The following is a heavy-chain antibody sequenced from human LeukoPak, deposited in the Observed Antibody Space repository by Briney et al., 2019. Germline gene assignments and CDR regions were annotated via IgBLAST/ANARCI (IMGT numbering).Heavy chain of an antibody. CDR1: GFTFSSYD. Sequence: PGGSLRLSCAASGFTFSSYDMHWVRQAPGQGLEWVALIRYDGNNKYYADSVKGGFTISRDNAKTSLYLQMNSLRAEDTAVYYCAELGITMIGGVWGKGTTVTISS. CDR2: IRYDGNNK. CDR3: AELGITMIGGV. J-gene: IGHJ6*04. D-gene: IGHD3-10*02. V-gene: IGHV3-30*02.